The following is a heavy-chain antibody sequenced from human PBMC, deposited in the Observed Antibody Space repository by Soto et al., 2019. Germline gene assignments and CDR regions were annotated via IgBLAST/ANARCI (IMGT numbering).Heavy chain of an antibody. V-gene: IGHV3-23*01. J-gene: IGHJ4*02. Sequence: EVQLLESGGGLVQPGGSLRLSCAASGFTFNNYAMTWVRQAPGKGLEWVSAISGGGDTTSYADSVKGRFTVSRDGPKNTLYLQMSSMRAEDTALYYCAKGRGGSGSLTHRVDFWGLGNLVTVSS. CDR1: GFTFNNYA. CDR3: AKGRGGSGSLTHRVDF. D-gene: IGHD3-10*01. CDR2: ISGGGDTT.